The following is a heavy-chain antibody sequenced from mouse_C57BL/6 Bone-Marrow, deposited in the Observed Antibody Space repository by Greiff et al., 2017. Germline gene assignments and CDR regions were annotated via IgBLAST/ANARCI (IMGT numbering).Heavy chain of an antibody. CDR1: GYTFTSYG. CDR2: IYPRSGNP. CDR3: ARWWLLRYFDV. V-gene: IGHV1-81*01. D-gene: IGHD2-3*01. J-gene: IGHJ1*03. Sequence: VQLQQSGAELARPGASVKLSCKASGYTFTSYGISWVKQRTGQGLEWIGEIYPRSGNPYYNEKFKGKATLTADKSSSTAYMELRSLTSEDSAVYFCARWWLLRYFDVWGTGTTVTVSS.